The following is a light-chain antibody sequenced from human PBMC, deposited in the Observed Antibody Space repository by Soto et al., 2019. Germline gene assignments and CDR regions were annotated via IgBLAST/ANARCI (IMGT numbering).Light chain of an antibody. CDR3: LQDYNYPRT. CDR2: AAS. J-gene: IGKJ1*01. CDR1: QGIRND. Sequence: IHMHTSPASLCASVGARVTITHRASQGIRNDLGWYQQKPGKAPKLLIYAASSLQSGVPSRFSGSGSGTDCTLTISSLHPEDFATYYCLQDYNYPRTLGPGTKV. V-gene: IGKV1-6*02.